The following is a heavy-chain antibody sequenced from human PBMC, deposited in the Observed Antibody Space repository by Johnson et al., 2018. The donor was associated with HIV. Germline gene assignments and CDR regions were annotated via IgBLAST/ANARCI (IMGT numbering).Heavy chain of an antibody. V-gene: IGHV3-15*01. CDR2: LKSKVDGGTT. CDR1: GFTFSNAW. J-gene: IGHJ3*02. CDR3: TTEGDAFDI. Sequence: VTLVESGGGLVKPGGSLRLSCAASGFTFSNAWMNWVRQAPGKGLEWVGRLKSKVDGGTTDYAAPVKDRFTISRDDSKKTLYPQMSSLRTEDAAVYYCTTEGDAFDIWGQGTMVTVSS.